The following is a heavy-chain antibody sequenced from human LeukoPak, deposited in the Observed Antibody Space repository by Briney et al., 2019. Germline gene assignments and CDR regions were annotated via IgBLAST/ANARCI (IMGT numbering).Heavy chain of an antibody. CDR2: ISGSGGST. V-gene: IGHV3-23*01. Sequence: GGSLRLSCAASGFTFSSDAMSWVRQAPGRGLEWVSAISGSGGSTYYADSVKGRFTISRDNSKNTLYLQMNSLRAEDTAVYYCAKSSTFGGVIVCWGQGTLVTVSS. CDR1: GFTFSSDA. J-gene: IGHJ4*02. CDR3: AKSSTFGGVIVC. D-gene: IGHD3-16*02.